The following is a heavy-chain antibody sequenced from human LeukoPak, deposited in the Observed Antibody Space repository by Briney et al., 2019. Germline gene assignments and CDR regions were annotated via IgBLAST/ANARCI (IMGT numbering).Heavy chain of an antibody. CDR1: GGSISSYY. CDR3: AREALDDSSGPLDY. CDR2: INHSGST. D-gene: IGHD3-22*01. J-gene: IGHJ4*02. Sequence: PSETLSLTCTVSGGSISSYYWSWIRQPPGKGLEWIGEINHSGSTNYNPSLKSRVTISVDTSKNQFSLKLSSVTAADTAVYYCAREALDDSSGPLDYWGQGTLVTVSS. V-gene: IGHV4-34*01.